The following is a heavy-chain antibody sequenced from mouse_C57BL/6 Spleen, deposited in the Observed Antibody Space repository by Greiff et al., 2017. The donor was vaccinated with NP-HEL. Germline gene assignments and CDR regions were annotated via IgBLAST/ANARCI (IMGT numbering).Heavy chain of an antibody. CDR3: ARDDGYYPSYWYFDV. CDR2: IDPANGNT. CDR1: GFNIKNTY. V-gene: IGHV14-3*01. D-gene: IGHD2-3*01. Sequence: VQLKESVAELVRPGASVKLSCTASGFNIKNTYMHWVKQRPEQGLEWIGRIDPANGNTKYAPKFQGKATITADTSSNTAYLQLSSLTSEDTAIYYCARDDGYYPSYWYFDVWGTGTTVTVSS. J-gene: IGHJ1*03.